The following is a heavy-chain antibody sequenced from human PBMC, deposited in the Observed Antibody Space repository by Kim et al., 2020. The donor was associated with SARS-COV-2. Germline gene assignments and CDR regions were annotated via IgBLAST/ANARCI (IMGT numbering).Heavy chain of an antibody. Sequence: ASVKVSCKASGYTFTGYYMHRKRKEAGQGLEWMGRINPNSGGTNYAQKFQGRVTMTRDTSISTAYMELSRLRSDDTAVYYCARPGTGDYWGQGTLVTVSS. J-gene: IGHJ4*02. V-gene: IGHV1-2*06. CDR1: GYTFTGYY. CDR3: ARPGTGDY. D-gene: IGHD1-1*01. CDR2: INPNSGGT.